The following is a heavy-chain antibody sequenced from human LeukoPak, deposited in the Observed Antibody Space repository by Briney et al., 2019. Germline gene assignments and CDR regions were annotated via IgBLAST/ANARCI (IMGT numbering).Heavy chain of an antibody. CDR2: IYYSGST. V-gene: IGHV4-39*01. D-gene: IGHD1-26*01. CDR3: ARLVSRSYSRIDY. CDR1: GGSISSSSYY. Sequence: SETLSLTCTVSGGSISSSSYYWGWLRQPPGKGLEWIGSIYYSGSTYSNPSLKSRVTISVGTSKNQFSLKLNSVTAADTAVYYCARLVSRSYSRIDYWGKGTLVTVSS. J-gene: IGHJ4*02.